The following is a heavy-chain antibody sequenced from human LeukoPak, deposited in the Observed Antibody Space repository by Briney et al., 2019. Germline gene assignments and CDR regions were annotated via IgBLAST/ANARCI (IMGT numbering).Heavy chain of an antibody. CDR2: ISGSGGST. D-gene: IGHD3-9*01. Sequence: GGSLRLSCAASGFTFSSYAMSWVRQAPGKGLEWVSAISGSGGSTYYADSVKDRFTIPRDSSKNTLYLQMNSLRAEDTAVYYCAKAGDYDILTGPAPDYWGQGTLVTVSS. J-gene: IGHJ4*02. V-gene: IGHV3-23*01. CDR3: AKAGDYDILTGPAPDY. CDR1: GFTFSSYA.